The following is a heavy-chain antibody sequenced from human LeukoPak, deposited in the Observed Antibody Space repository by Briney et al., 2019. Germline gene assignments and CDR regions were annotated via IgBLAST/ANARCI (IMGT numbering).Heavy chain of an antibody. CDR1: GFTFSSYA. V-gene: IGHV3-30-3*01. CDR2: ISYDGTNK. D-gene: IGHD4-17*01. J-gene: IGHJ1*01. Sequence: QPGGSLRLSCAASGFTFSSYAMHWVRQAPGKGLEWVAVISYDGTNKYYADSLKGRFTISRDNSKNTLYLQMNSLKPEDTAVYYCAREMVDYGDYPLYFQHWGQGTLVTVSS. CDR3: AREMVDYGDYPLYFQH.